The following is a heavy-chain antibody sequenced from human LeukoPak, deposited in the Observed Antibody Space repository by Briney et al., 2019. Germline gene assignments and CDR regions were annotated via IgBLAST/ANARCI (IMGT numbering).Heavy chain of an antibody. V-gene: IGHV1-69*04. D-gene: IGHD5-12*01. CDR2: IITILGIA. J-gene: IGHJ6*04. Sequence: SSVKVSCKASRGTFSSYAISWVRQPPGQELEWMGRIITILGIANYAQKFQGRVTITADKSTSTAYMELSRLGSEDTAVYCCARDSGFYYYGMDVWGEGTTVTVSS. CDR1: RGTFSSYA. CDR3: ARDSGFYYYGMDV.